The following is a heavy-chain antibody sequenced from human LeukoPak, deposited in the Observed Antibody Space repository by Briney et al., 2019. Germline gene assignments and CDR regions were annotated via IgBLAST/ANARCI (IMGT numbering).Heavy chain of an antibody. J-gene: IGHJ5*02. CDR1: GYTFTNYG. CDR3: ARDTHGLAGFDP. CDR2: ISASNGYT. Sequence: ASVKVSCRASGYTFTNYGVSWVRQAPGQGLEWMGWISASNGYTNYAQRLQGRVTLTTDTSTSTAYMELRSLRSDDTAVYYCARDTHGLAGFDPWGQGTLVTVSS. V-gene: IGHV1-18*01. D-gene: IGHD6-6*01.